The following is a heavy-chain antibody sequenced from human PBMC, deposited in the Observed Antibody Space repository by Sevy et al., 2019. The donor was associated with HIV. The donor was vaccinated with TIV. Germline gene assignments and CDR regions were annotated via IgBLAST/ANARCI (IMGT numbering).Heavy chain of an antibody. CDR2: FDPEDGET. J-gene: IGHJ4*02. V-gene: IGHV1-24*01. Sequence: ASVKVSCKVSGYTLTELSMHWVRQAPGKGLEWMGGFDPEDGETIYAQKFQGRVTMTEDTSTDTAYMELGSLGSEDTAVYYCATALGSSGWPKFDYWGQGTLVTVSS. D-gene: IGHD6-19*01. CDR3: ATALGSSGWPKFDY. CDR1: GYTLTELS.